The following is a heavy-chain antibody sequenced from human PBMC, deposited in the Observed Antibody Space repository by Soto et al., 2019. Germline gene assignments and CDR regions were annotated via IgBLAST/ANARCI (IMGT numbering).Heavy chain of an antibody. Sequence: GGSLRLSCVASRFAFSTYWMSWVRQAPGKGLEWVANIKEDGSEKYYVDSVKGRFTISRDNAKNSLYLQMNSLRVEDTAVYYCARDPASTDNWNDHYYHYGMDGWGQGTKATVSS. V-gene: IGHV3-7*01. D-gene: IGHD1-1*01. CDR2: IKEDGSEK. CDR3: ARDPASTDNWNDHYYHYGMDG. CDR1: RFAFSTYW. J-gene: IGHJ6*02.